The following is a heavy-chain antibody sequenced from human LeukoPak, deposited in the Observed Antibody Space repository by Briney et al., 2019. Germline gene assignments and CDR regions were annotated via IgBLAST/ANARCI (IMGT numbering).Heavy chain of an antibody. V-gene: IGHV4-34*01. Sequence: SETLSLTCAVYGGSFSGYYWSWIRQPPGKGLEWIGEINHSGSTNYNPSLKSRVTISVDTSKNQFSLKLSSVTAADTAVHYCARLRYSLLSFDYWGQGTLVTVSS. CDR1: GGSFSGYY. J-gene: IGHJ4*02. CDR3: ARLRYSLLSFDY. D-gene: IGHD3-9*01. CDR2: INHSGST.